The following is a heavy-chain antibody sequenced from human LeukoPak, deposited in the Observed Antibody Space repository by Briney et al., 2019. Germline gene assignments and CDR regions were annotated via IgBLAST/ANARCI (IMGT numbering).Heavy chain of an antibody. CDR3: ARVVHYYYYMDV. D-gene: IGHD6-6*01. V-gene: IGHV4-59*01. Sequence: PSETLSLTCTVSGGSISSYYWSWIRKPPGKGLEWIGYIHYSGTTNYKSSLKSRVTMSVDTSKNHFSLKLRSVTAADTAVYYCARVVHYYYYMDVWGKGTTVTVSS. CDR2: IHYSGTT. J-gene: IGHJ6*03. CDR1: GGSISSYY.